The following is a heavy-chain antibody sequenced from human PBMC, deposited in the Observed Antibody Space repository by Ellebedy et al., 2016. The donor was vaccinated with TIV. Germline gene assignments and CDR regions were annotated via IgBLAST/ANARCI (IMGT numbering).Heavy chain of an antibody. D-gene: IGHD4-17*01. CDR3: ATDGSYGDYRSPTHAFQI. CDR1: GFAFRSYW. Sequence: GESLKISCAASGFAFRSYWMSWVRQAPGKGLEWVANIKQDGGETYYGDSVKGRFTIARDNAKNSLYLQMSSLRVEDTAVFYCATDGSYGDYRSPTHAFQIWGQGTMVTVSS. CDR2: IKQDGGET. V-gene: IGHV3-7*01. J-gene: IGHJ3*02.